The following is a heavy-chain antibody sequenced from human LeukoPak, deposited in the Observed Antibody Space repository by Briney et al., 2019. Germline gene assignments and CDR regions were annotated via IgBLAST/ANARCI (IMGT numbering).Heavy chain of an antibody. V-gene: IGHV4-59*01. Sequence: PSETLSLTCTVSGGSISSYYWSWIRQPPGRGLEWIGYIYYSGSTNYNPSLKSRVTISVDTSKNQFSLKLSSVTAADTAVYYCARGGRFPTPRDYWGQGTLVTVSS. CDR2: IYYSGST. J-gene: IGHJ4*02. CDR1: GGSISSYY. CDR3: ARGGRFPTPRDY.